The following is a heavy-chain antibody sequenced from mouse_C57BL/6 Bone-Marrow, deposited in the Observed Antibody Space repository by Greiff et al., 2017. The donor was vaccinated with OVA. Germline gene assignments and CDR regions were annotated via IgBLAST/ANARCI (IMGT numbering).Heavy chain of an antibody. Sequence: QVQLQQPGAELVKPGASVKMSCKASGYTFTSYWITWVKRGPGKGLGGIGDIYPGRVKNNYNETFKSKATLTVDTSSSTAYMQLSSLTSEDSAVYYCARAGITTVEGDFAMDYWGQGTSVTVSS. J-gene: IGHJ4*01. CDR1: GYTFTSYW. D-gene: IGHD1-1*01. CDR2: IYPGRVKN. V-gene: IGHV1-55*01. CDR3: ARAGITTVEGDFAMDY.